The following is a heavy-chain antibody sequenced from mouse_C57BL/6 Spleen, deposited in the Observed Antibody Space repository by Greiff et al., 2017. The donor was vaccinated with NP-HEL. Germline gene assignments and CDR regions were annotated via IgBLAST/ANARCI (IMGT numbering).Heavy chain of an antibody. CDR2: INPNNGGT. D-gene: IGHD2-3*01. CDR1: GYTFTDYY. V-gene: IGHV1-26*01. J-gene: IGHJ3*01. Sequence: EVQLQQSGPELVKPGASVKISCKASGYTFTDYYMNWVKQSHGKSLEWIGDINPNNGGTSYNQKFKGKATLTVDKSSSTAYMELRSLTSEDSAVYYCAKGDGYYGFAYWGQGTLVTVSA. CDR3: AKGDGYYGFAY.